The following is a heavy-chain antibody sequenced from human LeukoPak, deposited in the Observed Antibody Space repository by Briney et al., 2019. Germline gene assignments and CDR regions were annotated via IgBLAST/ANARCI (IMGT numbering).Heavy chain of an antibody. V-gene: IGHV1-46*01. CDR2: INPSGGST. CDR3: ARGSRGYCSGGSCYTLGY. Sequence: ASVEVSCKASGYTFTSYYMHWVRQAPGQGLEWMGIINPSGGSTSYAQKFQGRVTMTTDTSTSTAYMELRSLRSDDTAVYYCARGSRGYCSGGSCYTLGYWGQGTLVTVSS. CDR1: GYTFTSYY. D-gene: IGHD2-15*01. J-gene: IGHJ4*02.